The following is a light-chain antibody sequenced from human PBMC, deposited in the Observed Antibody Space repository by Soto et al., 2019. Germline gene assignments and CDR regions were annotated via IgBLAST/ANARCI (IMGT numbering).Light chain of an antibody. CDR1: RSVSSN. CDR2: GAS. J-gene: IGKJ2*01. V-gene: IGKV3-15*01. Sequence: EIVLTQSPATLSLSPGERATLSCRASRSVSSNLAWYQQKPGQAPTLLIYGASARATGIPARFSGSGSGTEFTLTISSLQSEDFAVYYCQHYNNWPFTFGQGTKVDIK. CDR3: QHYNNWPFT.